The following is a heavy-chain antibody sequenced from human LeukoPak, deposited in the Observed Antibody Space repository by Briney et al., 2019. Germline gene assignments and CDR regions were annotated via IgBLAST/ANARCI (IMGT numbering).Heavy chain of an antibody. D-gene: IGHD6-13*01. Sequence: GGSLRLSCEASGFTFSSSWMNWVRQAPGKGLECVGRIKSKTDGGTTDYAAPVKGRFTISRDDSKNMVYLQMNSLKTEDTAVYYCTRQQLVFDNWGQGTLVTVSS. CDR1: GFTFSSSW. J-gene: IGHJ4*02. V-gene: IGHV3-15*01. CDR3: TRQQLVFDN. CDR2: IKSKTDGGTT.